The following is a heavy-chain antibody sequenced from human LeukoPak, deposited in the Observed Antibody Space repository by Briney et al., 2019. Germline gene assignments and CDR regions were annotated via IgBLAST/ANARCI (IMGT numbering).Heavy chain of an antibody. CDR1: GFTFTTYW. CDR3: ARIPYSSSLTDAFDI. V-gene: IGHV3-7*01. J-gene: IGHJ3*02. CDR2: IKQDGSEK. D-gene: IGHD6-6*01. Sequence: GGSLRLSCAASGFTFTTYWMSWVRQAPGKGLEWMANIKQDGSEKYYVDSVKGRFTISRDNAKNSLFLQMNSLRGEDTAVYYCARIPYSSSLTDAFDIWGRGTMVTVYS.